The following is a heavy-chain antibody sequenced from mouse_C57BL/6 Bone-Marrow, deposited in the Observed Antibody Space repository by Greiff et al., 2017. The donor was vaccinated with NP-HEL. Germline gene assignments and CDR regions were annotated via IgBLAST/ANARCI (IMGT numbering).Heavy chain of an antibody. Sequence: EVQLVESGGGLVQPGGSLKLSCAASGFTFSDYGMAWVRQAPRQGPEWVAFISNLAYSIYYADTVTGRFTISRENAKNTLYLEMSSLRSEDTAMYYCARLYYGYDCWYFDVWGTGTTVTVSS. J-gene: IGHJ1*03. V-gene: IGHV5-15*01. D-gene: IGHD2-2*01. CDR3: ARLYYGYDCWYFDV. CDR2: ISNLAYSI. CDR1: GFTFSDYG.